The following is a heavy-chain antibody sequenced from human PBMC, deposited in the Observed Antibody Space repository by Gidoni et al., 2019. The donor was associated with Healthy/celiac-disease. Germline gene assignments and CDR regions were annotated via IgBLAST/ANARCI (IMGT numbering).Heavy chain of an antibody. CDR3: ARDQGAVDDAFDI. V-gene: IGHV4-59*01. J-gene: IGHJ3*02. Sequence: GGSISSYCWCWIRQPPGKGLEWIGYIYYSVSTNYNPSLKSRVTISVDTAKNQFYLKLSSVTAADAAVYYCARDQGAVDDAFDIWGQGTMVTVSS. CDR2: IYYSVST. D-gene: IGHD6-19*01. CDR1: GGSISSYC.